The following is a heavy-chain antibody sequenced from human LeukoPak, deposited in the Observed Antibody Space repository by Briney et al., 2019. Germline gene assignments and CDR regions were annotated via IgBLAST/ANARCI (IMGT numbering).Heavy chain of an antibody. CDR1: GFTFSNYA. D-gene: IGHD3-22*01. Sequence: GGSLRLSCAASGFTFSNYAMHWVRQAPGKGLEYVSVISSNGGTTYYANSVKGRFTISRDNSKNTLYLQMGSLRAEDMAVYYCARDSDFDSSGYIQHWGQGTLVTVSS. CDR3: ARDSDFDSSGYIQH. J-gene: IGHJ1*01. CDR2: ISSNGGTT. V-gene: IGHV3-64*01.